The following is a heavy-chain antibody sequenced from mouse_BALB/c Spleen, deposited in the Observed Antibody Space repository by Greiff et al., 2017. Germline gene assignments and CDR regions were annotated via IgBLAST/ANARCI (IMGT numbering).Heavy chain of an antibody. J-gene: IGHJ2*01. Sequence: VQLQQSGAELVRPGASVTLSCKASGYTFTDYEMHWVKQTPVHGLEWIGAIDPETGGTAYNQKFKGKATLTADKSSSTAYMELRSLTSEDSAVYYCTRGPDGYYIDYWGQGTTLTVSS. V-gene: IGHV1-15*01. CDR3: TRGPDGYYIDY. D-gene: IGHD2-3*01. CDR1: GYTFTDYE. CDR2: IDPETGGT.